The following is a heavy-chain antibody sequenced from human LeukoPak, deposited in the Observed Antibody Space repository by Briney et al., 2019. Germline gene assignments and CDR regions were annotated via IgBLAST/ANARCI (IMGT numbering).Heavy chain of an antibody. J-gene: IGHJ4*02. V-gene: IGHV3-23*01. CDR3: ARSERGCSGGSCYSSMDY. D-gene: IGHD2-15*01. CDR2: ISGSGGST. Sequence: GGSQTLLCAASGLTFSSYAVSWVRQAPGKGLEWVSVISGSGGSTYYADSVKGRFTISRDNSKNTLYLQMNSLRAEDTAVYYCARSERGCSGGSCYSSMDYSGQGTLVTVSS. CDR1: GLTFSSYA.